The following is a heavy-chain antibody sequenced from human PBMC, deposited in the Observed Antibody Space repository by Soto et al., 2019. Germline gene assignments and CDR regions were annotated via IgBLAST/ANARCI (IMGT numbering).Heavy chain of an antibody. CDR2: ISSTSKYI. Sequence: EVQLVESGGGLVKPGGSLRVSCAASGFTFSNYSMNWVRQAPGKGLEWVSSISSTSKYIYYADSLKGRFTISRDNAKKSLYLQMNSLRAEDTAVYYCARSLSSGWFDYWGQGPLVTVSA. CDR1: GFTFSNYS. CDR3: ARSLSSGWFDY. J-gene: IGHJ5*01. D-gene: IGHD6-19*01. V-gene: IGHV3-21*01.